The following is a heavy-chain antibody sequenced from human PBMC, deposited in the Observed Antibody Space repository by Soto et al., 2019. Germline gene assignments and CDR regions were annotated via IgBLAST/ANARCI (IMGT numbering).Heavy chain of an antibody. D-gene: IGHD4-4*01. Sequence: QVQLVQSGAEVKKPGASVKVSCKASGYTFPTYYIHWVRQAPGQGLEWMGIINPASGSTIYAQKLQGRVTMTRDTSTSTGYMELTSLTSEDTAVYYCARVDSSGYYNLAYWGQGTLVTVSS. J-gene: IGHJ4*02. CDR2: INPASGST. CDR1: GYTFPTYY. V-gene: IGHV1-46*04. CDR3: ARVDSSGYYNLAY.